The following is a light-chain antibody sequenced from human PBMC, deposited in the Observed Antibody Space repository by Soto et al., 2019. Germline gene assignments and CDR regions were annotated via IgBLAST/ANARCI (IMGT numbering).Light chain of an antibody. CDR3: QQYNVYPWT. J-gene: IGKJ1*01. CDR2: RAS. V-gene: IGKV1-5*03. Sequence: DIQMTQSPSTLSASVGDRVTITCRASQSIGSCLAWYQQKPGKAPKLLIYRASSLESEVPSRFSGSESGTEFTLIINSLQPDDFATYYCQQYNVYPWTFGQGTKVEIK. CDR1: QSIGSC.